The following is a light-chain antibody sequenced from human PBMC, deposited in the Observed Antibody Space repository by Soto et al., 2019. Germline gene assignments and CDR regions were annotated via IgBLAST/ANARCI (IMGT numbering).Light chain of an antibody. CDR2: DVA. Sequence: QSVLTQPASVSGSPGQSITISCTGTSSDVGAHNFVSWYQQHPGKPPKLIIYDVATRPSGVSNRFSGSKSGSTASLIISRLQTEDEADYYCVSFTSSTTYVFGSGTKVTVL. CDR1: SSDVGAHNF. V-gene: IGLV2-14*03. CDR3: VSFTSSTTYV. J-gene: IGLJ1*01.